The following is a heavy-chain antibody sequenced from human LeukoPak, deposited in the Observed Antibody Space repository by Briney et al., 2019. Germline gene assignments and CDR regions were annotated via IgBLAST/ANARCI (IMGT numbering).Heavy chain of an antibody. CDR1: GGTFSSYA. V-gene: IGHV1-69*05. CDR2: IIPIFGTA. CDR3: ARGCFRGGDCYSFDY. J-gene: IGHJ4*02. Sequence: ASVKVSCKASGGTFSSYAISWVRQAPGQGLEWMGGIIPIFGTANYAQKFQGRVTITTDESMSTAYMELSSLRSEDTAVYYCARGCFRGGDCYSFDYWGQGTLVTVSS. D-gene: IGHD2-21*02.